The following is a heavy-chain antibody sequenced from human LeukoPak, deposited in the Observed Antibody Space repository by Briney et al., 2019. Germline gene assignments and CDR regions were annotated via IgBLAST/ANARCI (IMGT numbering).Heavy chain of an antibody. V-gene: IGHV1-69*04. CDR2: IIPILGIA. Sequence: SVKVSCKASGGTFSSYAIIWVRQAPGQGLEWMGRIIPILGIANYAQKFQGRVTITADKSTSTAYMELSSLRSEDTAVYYCARVEFRLRFHWFDPWGQGTLVTVSS. CDR3: ARVEFRLRFHWFDP. D-gene: IGHD5-12*01. J-gene: IGHJ5*02. CDR1: GGTFSSYA.